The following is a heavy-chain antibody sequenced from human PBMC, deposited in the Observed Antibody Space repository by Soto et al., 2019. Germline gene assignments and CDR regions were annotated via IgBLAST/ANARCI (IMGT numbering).Heavy chain of an antibody. CDR2: IHYNGNT. CDR1: GDSISSYS. V-gene: IGHV4-59*01. Sequence: PSETMSLTCTVSGDSISSYSWSWIRQPPGKGLEWIGNIHYNGNTKYSPSLKSRVTMSVDTSKNHFSLKLISVTTADTAVYYCARGQVVAAQHWGQGTLVTVSS. D-gene: IGHD2-15*01. J-gene: IGHJ4*02. CDR3: ARGQVVAAQH.